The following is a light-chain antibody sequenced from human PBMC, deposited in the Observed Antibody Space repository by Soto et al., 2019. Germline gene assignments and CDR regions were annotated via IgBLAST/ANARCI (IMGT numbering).Light chain of an antibody. Sequence: DIQMTQSPSTLSASVGDRVTITCRASQDINIWLAWYQQKPGKAPKLLIYKASTLERGVPSRFIGSGSGTDFTLAISSLQPDDLATYYCQQYSSDSNTFGQGTRLDIK. V-gene: IGKV1-5*03. CDR2: KAS. CDR3: QQYSSDSNT. J-gene: IGKJ2*01. CDR1: QDINIW.